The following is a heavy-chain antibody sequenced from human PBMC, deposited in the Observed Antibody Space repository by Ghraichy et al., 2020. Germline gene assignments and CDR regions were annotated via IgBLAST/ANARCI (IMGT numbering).Heavy chain of an antibody. CDR1: GFTFSSYS. Sequence: GGSLRLSCAASGFTFSSYSMNWVRQAPGKGLEWVSSISSSSSYIYYADSVKGRFTISRDNAKNSLYLQMNSLRAEDTAVYYCARECSGGSCYVNWGQGTLVTVAS. D-gene: IGHD2-15*01. CDR2: ISSSSSYI. J-gene: IGHJ4*02. V-gene: IGHV3-21*01. CDR3: ARECSGGSCYVN.